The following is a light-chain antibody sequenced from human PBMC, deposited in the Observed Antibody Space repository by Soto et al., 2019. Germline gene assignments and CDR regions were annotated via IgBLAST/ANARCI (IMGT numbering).Light chain of an antibody. J-gene: IGLJ2*01. Sequence: QSALTQPASVSGSPGQSITISCTGTSSDVGGYNYVSWYQQHPGKAPKLMIYDVSNRPSGVSNRFSGSKSGNTASLTISGIQPEDEADYYCSSYTTSSTPHVVFGGGTKLTVL. V-gene: IGLV2-14*01. CDR1: SSDVGGYNY. CDR3: SSYTTSSTPHVV. CDR2: DVS.